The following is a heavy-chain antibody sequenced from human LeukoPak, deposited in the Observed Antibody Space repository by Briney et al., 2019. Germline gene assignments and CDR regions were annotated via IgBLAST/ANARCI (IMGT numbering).Heavy chain of an antibody. CDR3: AKAPVTSCRGAFCYPFDY. CDR2: MSSSDDGR. CDR1: GFTFSSYA. D-gene: IGHD2-15*01. V-gene: IGHV3-23*01. J-gene: IGHJ4*02. Sequence: GGSLRLSCAASGFTFSSYAMNWVRQAPGRGLEWASAMSSSDDGRYYAASVRGRFTISRDTSRSTLYLQMNSLRAEDAAVYYCAKAPVTSCRGAFCYPFDYWGQGTLATVSS.